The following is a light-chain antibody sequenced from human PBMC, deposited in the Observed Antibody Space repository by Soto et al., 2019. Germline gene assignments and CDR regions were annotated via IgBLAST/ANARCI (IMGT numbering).Light chain of an antibody. V-gene: IGKV1-5*01. Sequence: DIQMTQSPSTLSASVGDSVTITCRASQNIDRYMAWYQQKPGRAPSLIIFDTSTLDRGVPSRFSGSGSGTEFTLIISSLQSDDFATYYCQQFKDYLWTFGQGTKV. CDR3: QQFKDYLWT. CDR1: QNIDRY. J-gene: IGKJ1*01. CDR2: DTS.